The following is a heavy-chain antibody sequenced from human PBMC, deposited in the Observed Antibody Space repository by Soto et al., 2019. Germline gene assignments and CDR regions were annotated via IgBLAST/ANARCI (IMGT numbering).Heavy chain of an antibody. CDR2: IWHNGKNK. V-gene: IGHV3-33*04. CDR3: ARDPGQDEAMDY. CDR1: GFAFSNFG. J-gene: IGHJ4*02. Sequence: GGSLRLSCARSGFAFSNFGMHWVRQVPGKGLEWVAVIWHNGKNKDYADYAKGRFTISRDNSKNILYLEMNSLRVEDTAIYYCARDPGQDEAMDYWGQGT.